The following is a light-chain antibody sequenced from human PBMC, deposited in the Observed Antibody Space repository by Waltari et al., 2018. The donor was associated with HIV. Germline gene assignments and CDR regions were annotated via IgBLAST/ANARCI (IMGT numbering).Light chain of an antibody. J-gene: IGLJ2*01. V-gene: IGLV3-19*01. CDR2: GNN. CDR3: HSRDNEGHRVF. CDR1: SLRTYY. Sequence: SELTQEPAVSVALGQTVRITCQGDSLRTYYATWYQQKTGQDPVYVIYGNNVRPSGIPDRFSGSSSGDTSSLTITGAQAEDEAEYHCHSRDNEGHRVFFGGGTKLTVL.